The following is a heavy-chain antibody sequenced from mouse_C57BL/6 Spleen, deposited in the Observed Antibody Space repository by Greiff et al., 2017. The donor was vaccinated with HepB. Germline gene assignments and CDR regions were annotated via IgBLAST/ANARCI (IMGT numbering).Heavy chain of an antibody. J-gene: IGHJ1*03. CDR2: ISSGSSTI. Sequence: EVKLVESGGGLVKPGGSLKLSCAASGFTFSDYGMHWVRQAPEKGLEWVAYISSGSSTIYYADTVKGRFTISRDNAKNTLFLQMTSLRSEDTAMCYCARRGNWGLWYFDVWGTGTTVTVSS. CDR1: GFTFSDYG. CDR3: ARRGNWGLWYFDV. V-gene: IGHV5-17*01. D-gene: IGHD4-1*01.